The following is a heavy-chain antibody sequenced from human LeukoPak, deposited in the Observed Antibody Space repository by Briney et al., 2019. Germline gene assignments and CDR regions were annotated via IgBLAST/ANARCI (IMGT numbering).Heavy chain of an antibody. Sequence: SETLSLTCTVSGGSISGGDRYWSWIRQSPGKGLEWSGYIYSTGNTYYNPSLNSRGIIPVDTSKNQFSLKLNSLTAADTAVYYCARDSYSYGYGGFDYWGQGILVTVSS. J-gene: IGHJ4*02. CDR3: ARDSYSYGYGGFDY. V-gene: IGHV4-30-4*01. CDR2: IYSTGNT. CDR1: GGSISGGDRY. D-gene: IGHD5-18*01.